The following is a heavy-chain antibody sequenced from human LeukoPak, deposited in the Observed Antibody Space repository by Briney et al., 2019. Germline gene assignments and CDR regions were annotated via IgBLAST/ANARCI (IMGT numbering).Heavy chain of an antibody. CDR1: GYTFTGYY. CDR3: ARVSNRRPIPGCDY. D-gene: IGHD1-14*01. V-gene: IGHV1-2*02. Sequence: ASVKVSCKASGYTFTGYYMHWVRQAPGQGLEWMGWINPNSGGTNYAQKFQGRVTMTRDTSISTAYMELSRLRSDDTAVYYCARVSNRRPIPGCDYWGQGTLVTVSS. J-gene: IGHJ4*02. CDR2: INPNSGGT.